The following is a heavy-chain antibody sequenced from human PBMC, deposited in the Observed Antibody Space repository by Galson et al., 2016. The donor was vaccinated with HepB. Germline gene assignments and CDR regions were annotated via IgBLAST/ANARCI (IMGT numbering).Heavy chain of an antibody. Sequence: SETLSLTCAVSGDSISNDNWWSWVRQPPGKGLECIGEIYHSGVTNYNPSLRSRVTISVDKSKNQFSLKLSSVTAADTAVYYCARRIPHCSSTSCLLDYWGQGTLVTVSS. CDR3: ARRIPHCSSTSCLLDY. CDR2: IYHSGVT. CDR1: GDSISNDNW. D-gene: IGHD2-2*01. J-gene: IGHJ4*02. V-gene: IGHV4-4*02.